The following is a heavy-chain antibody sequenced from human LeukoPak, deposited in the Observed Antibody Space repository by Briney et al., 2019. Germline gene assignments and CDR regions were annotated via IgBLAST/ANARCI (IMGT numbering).Heavy chain of an antibody. CDR1: GGSISSYY. CDR2: IYYSGSI. V-gene: IGHV4-59*01. D-gene: IGHD6-13*01. J-gene: IGHJ4*02. Sequence: SETLSLTCTVSGGSISSYYWSWIRQPPGKGLEWIGYIYYSGSINYNPSLKSRVTISVDTSKNQFALKLSSVTAADTAVYYCARARIYSSSWYFDYWGQGTLVTVAS. CDR3: ARARIYSSSWYFDY.